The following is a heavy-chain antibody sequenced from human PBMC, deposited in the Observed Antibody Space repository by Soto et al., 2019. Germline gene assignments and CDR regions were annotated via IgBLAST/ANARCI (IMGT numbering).Heavy chain of an antibody. Sequence: QVQLVQSGAEVKKPGASVKVSCKASGYTFTSYAMDWVRQAPGQRLEWMGWINAGNGNTKYSQKFQGRVTITRDTSASTAYMERSSLSSEDTAVYYCARDMGFGLSDYWGQGTLVTVSS. V-gene: IGHV1-3*01. CDR2: INAGNGNT. CDR1: GYTFTSYA. D-gene: IGHD3-10*01. CDR3: ARDMGFGLSDY. J-gene: IGHJ4*02.